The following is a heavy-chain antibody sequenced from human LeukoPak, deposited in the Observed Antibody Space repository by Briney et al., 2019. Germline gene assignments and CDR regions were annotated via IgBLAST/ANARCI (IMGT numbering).Heavy chain of an antibody. V-gene: IGHV3-7*01. CDR1: GFTFSSYS. J-gene: IGHJ4*02. D-gene: IGHD2-15*01. CDR3: TRDTGCPGGTCYSFYDY. Sequence: PGGSLRLSCAASGFTFSSYSMNWVRQAPGKGLEWVANIKQDGTEKYYVDSVKGRFTISRDNAENSLYLQMNSLRAEDTAVYYCTRDTGCPGGTCYSFYDYWGQGTLVTVSS. CDR2: IKQDGTEK.